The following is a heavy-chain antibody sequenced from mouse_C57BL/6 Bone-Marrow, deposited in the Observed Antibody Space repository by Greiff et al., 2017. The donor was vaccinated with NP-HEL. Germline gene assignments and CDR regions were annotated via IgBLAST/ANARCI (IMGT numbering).Heavy chain of an antibody. CDR3: ARQGNYRAMDY. Sequence: EVMLVESGGGLVQPGGSLKLSCAASGFTFSDYYMYWVRQTPEKRLEWVAYISNGGGSTYYPDTVKGRFTISRYNAKNTLYLQMSRLKSEDTAMYYCARQGNYRAMDYWGQGTSVTVSS. CDR1: GFTFSDYY. CDR2: ISNGGGST. V-gene: IGHV5-12*01. J-gene: IGHJ4*01. D-gene: IGHD2-14*01.